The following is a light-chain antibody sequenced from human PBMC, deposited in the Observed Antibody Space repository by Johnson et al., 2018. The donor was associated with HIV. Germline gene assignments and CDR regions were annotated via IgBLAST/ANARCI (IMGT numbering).Light chain of an antibody. CDR3: GTWDSTLSSHIYV. CDR2: ESD. J-gene: IGLJ1*01. CDR1: SSNIGNNY. Sequence: QSVLTQPPSVSAAPGQKVTISCSGSSSNIGNNYISWYQQLPGTAPKLLIFESDKRPSGIPDRFSGSKSGTSATLGITGLQPGDEADYYCGTWDSTLSSHIYVFGTGTKVTVL. V-gene: IGLV1-51*02.